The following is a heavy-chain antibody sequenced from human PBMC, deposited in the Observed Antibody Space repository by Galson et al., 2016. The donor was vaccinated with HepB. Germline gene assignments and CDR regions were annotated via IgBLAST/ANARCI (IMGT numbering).Heavy chain of an antibody. CDR3: VRAEWVLHD. V-gene: IGHV3-7*01. J-gene: IGHJ4*02. CDR2: INQPGSDK. CDR1: GFTFSDSW. D-gene: IGHD5-12*01. Sequence: LRLSCAASGFTFSDSWMTWVRQAPGKGLEWVANINQPGSDKYYSASVEGRFTISKDNAKNFLYLQMNSLRAEDTAVYYCVRAEWVLHDWGRGTLVTVSS.